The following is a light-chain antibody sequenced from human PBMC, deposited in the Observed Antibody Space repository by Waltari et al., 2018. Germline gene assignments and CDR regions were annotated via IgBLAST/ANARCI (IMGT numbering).Light chain of an antibody. Sequence: EIVLTQSPATLSLSPGERATLSCRATQSVSSYLAWYQQKPGQAPRLLIYDASNRATGIPARFSGSGSGTDFTLTISSLEPEDFAVYYCQQRSNWPRFSAFGGGTKVEIK. CDR3: QQRSNWPRFSA. V-gene: IGKV3-11*01. CDR2: DAS. J-gene: IGKJ4*01. CDR1: QSVSSY.